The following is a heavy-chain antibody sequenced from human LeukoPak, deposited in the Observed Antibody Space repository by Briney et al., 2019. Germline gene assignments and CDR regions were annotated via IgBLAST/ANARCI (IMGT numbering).Heavy chain of an antibody. J-gene: IGHJ4*02. CDR1: GFTFSSYV. CDR2: ISSNGDDT. Sequence: GGSLRLSCSASGFTFSSYVMHWVRQAPGKGLEYVSAISSNGDDTYYADSVKGRFTISRDNSKNTLYLQMSSLRPEDTAVYYCVSSSGWFFFDYWGQGTLVTVSS. D-gene: IGHD6-19*01. V-gene: IGHV3-64D*09. CDR3: VSSSGWFFFDY.